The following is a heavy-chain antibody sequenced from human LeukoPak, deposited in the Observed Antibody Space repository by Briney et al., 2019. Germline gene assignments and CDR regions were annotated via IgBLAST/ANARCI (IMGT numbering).Heavy chain of an antibody. CDR1: GFTVSSIH. J-gene: IGHJ4*02. CDR2: IYSDGST. D-gene: IGHD2-15*01. Sequence: PGGSLRLSCAASGFTVSSIHMSWVRPAPGQGLEWVSLIYSDGSTYSADSVKGRFTSSRDNSKNTLYLQMNSLRAEETAVYYCARKYCSGGTCYSGILEYWGQGTLVTVSS. CDR3: ARKYCSGGTCYSGILEY. V-gene: IGHV3-53*01.